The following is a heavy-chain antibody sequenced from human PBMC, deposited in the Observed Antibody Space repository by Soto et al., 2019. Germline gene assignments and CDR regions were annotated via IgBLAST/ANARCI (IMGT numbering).Heavy chain of an antibody. J-gene: IGHJ6*03. D-gene: IGHD6-13*01. V-gene: IGHV1-3*01. CDR1: GYTFTSYA. Sequence: QVQLVQSGAEVKKPGASVKVSCKASGYTFTSYAMHWVRQAPGQRLEWRGWINAGNGNTKYSQKFQGRVTITRDTSASRAYMELSSLRSEDTAVYYCARMYRIAAAPGTYYYYYYMDVWGKGTTVTVSS. CDR2: INAGNGNT. CDR3: ARMYRIAAAPGTYYYYYYMDV.